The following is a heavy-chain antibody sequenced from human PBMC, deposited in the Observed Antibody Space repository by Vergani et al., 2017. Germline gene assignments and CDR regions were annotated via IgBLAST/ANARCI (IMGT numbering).Heavy chain of an antibody. Sequence: QMQLVQSGPEVKKPGTSVKVSCKASGFTFTSSAVQWVRQARGQRLEWIGWIVVGSGNTNYAQKFQERVTITRDMSTSTAYMELSSLRSEDTAVYYCARDRGYCSGGSCIWFDPWGQGTLVTVSS. CDR2: IVVGSGNT. CDR3: ARDRGYCSGGSCIWFDP. J-gene: IGHJ5*02. CDR1: GFTFTSSA. D-gene: IGHD2-15*01. V-gene: IGHV1-58*01.